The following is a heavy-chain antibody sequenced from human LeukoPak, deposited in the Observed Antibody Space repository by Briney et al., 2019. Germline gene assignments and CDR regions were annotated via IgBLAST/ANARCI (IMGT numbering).Heavy chain of an antibody. D-gene: IGHD3-10*01. CDR1: GYSFTSYW. J-gene: IGHJ6*04. CDR2: IDPSDSYT. CDR3: ARTYGSGPYYYYGMDV. Sequence: GESLKISCKGSGYSFTSYWISWVRQMPGKGLEWMGRIDPSDSYTNYSPSFQGHGTISADKSISTAYLQWSSLKASDTAMYYCARTYGSGPYYYYGMDVWGKGTTVTVSS. V-gene: IGHV5-10-1*01.